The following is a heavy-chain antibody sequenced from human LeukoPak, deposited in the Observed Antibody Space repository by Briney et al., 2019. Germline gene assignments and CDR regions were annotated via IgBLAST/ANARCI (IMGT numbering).Heavy chain of an antibody. CDR1: GFSFISYS. CDR3: ARDDYSSSWYIAFDI. Sequence: GGSLRLSCAASGFSFISYSMNWVRQAPGKGLEWVSSISSSSDYIYYADSVKGRITISRDNAKNSLYLQMNSLRAEDTAVYYCARDDYSSSWYIAFDIWGQGTMVTVSS. D-gene: IGHD6-13*01. J-gene: IGHJ3*02. CDR2: ISSSSDYI. V-gene: IGHV3-21*01.